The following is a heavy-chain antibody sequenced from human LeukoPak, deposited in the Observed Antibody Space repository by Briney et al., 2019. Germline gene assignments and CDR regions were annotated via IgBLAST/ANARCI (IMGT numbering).Heavy chain of an antibody. CDR1: GFTFSSYS. CDR2: ISSSSSYI. D-gene: IGHD3-22*01. J-gene: IGHJ3*02. CDR3: ARAPPYYYDSSGYPPDAFDI. Sequence: GESLKISCAASGFTFSSYSMNWVRQAPGKGLEWVSSISSSSSYIYYADSVKGRFTISRDNAKNSLYLQMNSLRAEDTAVYYCARAPPYYYDSSGYPPDAFDIWGQGTMVTVSS. V-gene: IGHV3-21*01.